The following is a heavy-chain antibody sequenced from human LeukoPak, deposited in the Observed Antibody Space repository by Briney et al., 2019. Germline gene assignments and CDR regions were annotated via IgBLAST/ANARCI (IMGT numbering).Heavy chain of an antibody. CDR2: ISGSGSTT. Sequence: GGSLRLSCAASGFTFSSYAMTWVRQAPGKGLEWVSAISGSGSTTYYAGSVKGRFTISRDNAKNSLYLQMNSLRAEDTAVYYCARDTINYYGNTGFDPWGQGTLVTVSS. V-gene: IGHV3-21*01. D-gene: IGHD3-10*01. J-gene: IGHJ5*02. CDR1: GFTFSSYA. CDR3: ARDTINYYGNTGFDP.